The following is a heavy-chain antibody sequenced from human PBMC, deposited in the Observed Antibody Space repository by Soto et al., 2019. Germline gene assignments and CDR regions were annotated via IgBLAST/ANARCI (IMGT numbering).Heavy chain of an antibody. D-gene: IGHD2-2*01. CDR3: AKGLPAARFDP. CDR2: ISVGGVST. Sequence: EVQLLESGGGLVQPGGSLRLSCGASGFTFSNYAMSWVRQAPGKGLEWVSGISVGGVSTYYADSVKGRFTISRDNSKNTLFLQMNSLKADDPAVYYCAKGLPAARFDPWGQGTLLTVSS. J-gene: IGHJ5*02. V-gene: IGHV3-23*01. CDR1: GFTFSNYA.